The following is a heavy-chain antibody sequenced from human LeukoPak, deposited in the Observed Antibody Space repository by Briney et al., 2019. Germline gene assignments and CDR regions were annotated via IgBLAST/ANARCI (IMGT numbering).Heavy chain of an antibody. CDR3: ARDKDWSFDY. J-gene: IGHJ4*02. D-gene: IGHD3/OR15-3a*01. CDR2: ISSSSRIM. V-gene: IGHV3-48*02. Sequence: QPGGSLSLSCAASGFSFSKYSMNWVRQAPGRGLEWIAYISSSSRIMDYADSVKGRFTISRDNAKNSLYLQLNTLRDEDTAVYYCARDKDWSFDYWGQGTLVTVSS. CDR1: GFSFSKYS.